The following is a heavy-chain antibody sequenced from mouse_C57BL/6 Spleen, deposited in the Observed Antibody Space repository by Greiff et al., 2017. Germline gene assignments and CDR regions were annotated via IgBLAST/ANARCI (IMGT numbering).Heavy chain of an antibody. Sequence: DVKLQESGPELVKPGASVKIPCKASGYTFTDYNMDWVKQSHGKSLEWIGDINPNNGGTIYNQKFKGKATLTVDKSSSTAYMELRSLTSEDTAVYYCARYDYDDYYAMDYWGQGTSVTVSS. V-gene: IGHV1-18*01. J-gene: IGHJ4*01. D-gene: IGHD2-4*01. CDR2: INPNNGGT. CDR1: GYTFTDYN. CDR3: ARYDYDDYYAMDY.